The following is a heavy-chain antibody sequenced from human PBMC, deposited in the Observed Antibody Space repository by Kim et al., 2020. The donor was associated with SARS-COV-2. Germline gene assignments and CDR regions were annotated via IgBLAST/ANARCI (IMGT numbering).Heavy chain of an antibody. CDR2: IYYSGST. V-gene: IGHV4-39*01. J-gene: IGHJ4*02. Sequence: SETLSLTCTVSGGSISSSSYYWGWIRQPPGKGLEWIGSIYYSGSTYYNPSLKSRVTISVDTSKNQFSLKLSSVTAADTAVYYCATLDFWSGYGGNWGQGTLVTVSS. D-gene: IGHD3-3*01. CDR3: ATLDFWSGYGGN. CDR1: GGSISSSSYY.